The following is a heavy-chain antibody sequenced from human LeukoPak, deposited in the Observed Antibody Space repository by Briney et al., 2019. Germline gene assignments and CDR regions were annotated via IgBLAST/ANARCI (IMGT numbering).Heavy chain of an antibody. CDR1: GXTVSSDY. CDR2: VYSGGNT. CDR3: AREPPGGGFDY. Sequence: PGGSLRLSCTASGXTVSSDYMSWVRQAPGKGQEWVSVVYSGGNTYYADSVKGRFTISRDYSKNMLYLQMNSLRAEDTAVYYCAREPPGGGFDYWGQGTLVTVSS. V-gene: IGHV3-66*01. D-gene: IGHD3-16*01. J-gene: IGHJ4*02.